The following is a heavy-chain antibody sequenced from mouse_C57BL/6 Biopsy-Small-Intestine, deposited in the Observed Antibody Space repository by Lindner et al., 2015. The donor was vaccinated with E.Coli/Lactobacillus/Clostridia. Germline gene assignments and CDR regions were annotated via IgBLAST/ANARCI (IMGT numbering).Heavy chain of an antibody. Sequence: SVKVSCKASGYTFPNYGISWVRQAPGQGLEWMGWISTDNGDTYYAQKFQGRVTMTTDTSTSTAYMELRSLRSDDTAVYYCARGPQVVLIPNWFDPWGQGTLVTVSS. CDR2: ISTDNGDT. CDR1: GYTFPNYG. V-gene: IGHV1-79*01. CDR3: ARGPQVVLIPNWFDP. J-gene: IGHJ4*01. D-gene: IGHD1-3*01.